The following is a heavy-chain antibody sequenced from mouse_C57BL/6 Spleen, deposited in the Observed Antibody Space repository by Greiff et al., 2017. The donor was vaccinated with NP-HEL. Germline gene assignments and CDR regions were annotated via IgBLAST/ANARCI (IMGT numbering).Heavy chain of an antibody. J-gene: IGHJ4*01. CDR2: ISDGGSYT. CDR1: GFTFSSYA. Sequence: EVMLVESGGGLVKPGGSLKLSCAASGFTFSSYAMSWVRQTPEKRLEWVATISDGGSYTYYPDNVKGRFTISRDNAKNKLYLQMSHLKSEDTAMYYCARGITTVVACYAMDYWGQGTSVTVSS. V-gene: IGHV5-4*03. D-gene: IGHD1-1*01. CDR3: ARGITTVVACYAMDY.